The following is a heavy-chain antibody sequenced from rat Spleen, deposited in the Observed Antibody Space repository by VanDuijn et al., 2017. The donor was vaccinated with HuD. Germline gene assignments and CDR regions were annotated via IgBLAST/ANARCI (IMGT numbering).Heavy chain of an antibody. V-gene: IGHV5S14*01. J-gene: IGHJ2*01. CDR1: GFTFNNYG. CDR2: ITTGGGNT. D-gene: IGHD1-6*01. Sequence: EVQLVESGGGLVQPGRSLKLSCAASGFTFNNYGMAWVRQTPTKGLEWVASITTGGGNTYYRDSVKGRFTISRDNAKNTQYLQMDSLRSEDTDTYYCARKGILRPGGDYFDYWGQGVMVTVSS. CDR3: ARKGILRPGGDYFDY.